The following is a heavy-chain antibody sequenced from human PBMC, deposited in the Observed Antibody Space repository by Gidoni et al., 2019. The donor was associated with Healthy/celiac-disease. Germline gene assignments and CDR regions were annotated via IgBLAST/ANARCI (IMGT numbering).Heavy chain of an antibody. CDR3: AKNVGYSYGSPQGTFNDY. D-gene: IGHD5-18*01. J-gene: IGHJ4*02. CDR1: GFTFSMYV. V-gene: IGHV3-23*04. Sequence: EVQLVESGGGLVQPGGSLRLSCADSGFTFSMYVLSWVRQAPGKGLEWVSAISGSGGSTYYADSVKGRFTISRDNSKNTLYLQMNSLRAEDTAVYYCAKNVGYSYGSPQGTFNDYWGQGTLVTVSS. CDR2: ISGSGGST.